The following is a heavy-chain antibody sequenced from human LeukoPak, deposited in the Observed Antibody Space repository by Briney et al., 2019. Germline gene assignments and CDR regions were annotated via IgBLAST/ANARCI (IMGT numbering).Heavy chain of an antibody. Sequence: KPSETLSLTCTVSGDSISSYYWSWIRQPPGKGLEWIGYSYHTGSTNYNPSLKSRVTISVDKSKNQFSLKLSSVTAGDTAVYYCATGYSCTWYYFDYWGQGTLVTVSS. CDR2: SYHTGST. J-gene: IGHJ4*02. V-gene: IGHV4-59*01. CDR1: GDSISSYY. CDR3: ATGYSCTWYYFDY. D-gene: IGHD6-13*01.